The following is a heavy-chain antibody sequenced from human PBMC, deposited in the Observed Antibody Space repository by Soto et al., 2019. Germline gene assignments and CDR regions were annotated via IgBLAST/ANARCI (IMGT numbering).Heavy chain of an antibody. Sequence: PSETLSLTCAVYGGSFSAYCWTWIRQSPGKGLEWIGEIHHSGGPKYNPSLKSRVTISADTSKNQFSLELSSVTAADTAVYYCASYGSGSYYNGYYFDYWGQGTLVTVSS. J-gene: IGHJ4*02. CDR3: ASYGSGSYYNGYYFDY. CDR2: IHHSGGP. CDR1: GGSFSAYC. V-gene: IGHV4-34*01. D-gene: IGHD3-10*01.